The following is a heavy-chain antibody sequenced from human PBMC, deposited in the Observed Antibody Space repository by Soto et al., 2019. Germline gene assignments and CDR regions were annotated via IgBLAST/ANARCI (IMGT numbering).Heavy chain of an antibody. CDR2: MQYRGST. D-gene: IGHD3-10*01. CDR1: DDSITSGAYY. V-gene: IGHV4-39*01. Sequence: HLQLQESGPGLVKPSETLSLTCTVSDDSITSGAYYWGLIRQPPGKGLEWIGTMQYRGSTYYNPSLTSRGTRSLDTSKNQYSLRLGSVTAADTALYFCAGMFGFGGLLFGYWGPGTLVTVSS. CDR3: AGMFGFGGLLFGY. J-gene: IGHJ4*02.